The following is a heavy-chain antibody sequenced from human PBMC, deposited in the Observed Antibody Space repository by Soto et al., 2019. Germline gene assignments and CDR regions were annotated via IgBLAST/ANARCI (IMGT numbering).Heavy chain of an antibody. CDR3: ARELTAGGHFAMDF. V-gene: IGHV1-69*06. CDR1: GGAFSTYA. J-gene: IGHJ6*02. D-gene: IGHD3-16*01. CDR2: VIPLFGTS. Sequence: QVQLVQSGAEVKEPGSSVKIACQASGGAFSTYAISWVRQAPGQGLEWMGGVIPLFGTSNYLPKFQGRVSIAADRSTDTVYMELSRLRFDDTAVYFCARELTAGGHFAMDFCGQGTTDTGSS.